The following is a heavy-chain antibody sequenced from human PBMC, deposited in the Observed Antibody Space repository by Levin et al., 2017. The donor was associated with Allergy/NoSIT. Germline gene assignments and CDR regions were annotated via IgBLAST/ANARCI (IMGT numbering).Heavy chain of an antibody. V-gene: IGHV3-30*18. CDR2: ISYDGSNK. J-gene: IGHJ4*02. CDR3: AKDLFQAMVRGVIDY. CDR1: GFTFSRYG. Sequence: GGSLRLSCAASGFTFSRYGMHWGRQAPGKGLEWLTIISYDGSNKYYADSVEGRFTISRDNSKNTLYLQMNSLRTEDTAVYYCAKDLFQAMVRGVIDYCGQGILVTVSS. D-gene: IGHD3-10*01.